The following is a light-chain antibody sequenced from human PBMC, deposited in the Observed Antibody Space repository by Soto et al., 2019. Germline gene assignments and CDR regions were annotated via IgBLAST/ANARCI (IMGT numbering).Light chain of an antibody. Sequence: EIVLTQSPGTLSLSPGERATLSCRASQTVISNYLAWYQQKPGQAPRLLIYGASSRATGIPDRFSGSGSGAEFTLPISRLEPEDCTVYYCQQYATTPFTFGPGNKVDIK. CDR3: QQYATTPFT. J-gene: IGKJ3*01. CDR2: GAS. CDR1: QTVISNY. V-gene: IGKV3-20*01.